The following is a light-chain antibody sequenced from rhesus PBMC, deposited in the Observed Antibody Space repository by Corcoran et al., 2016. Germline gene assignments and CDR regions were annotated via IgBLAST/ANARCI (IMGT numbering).Light chain of an antibody. J-gene: IGKJ2*01. CDR3: LQYNSDPYS. CDR1: QGISTY. Sequence: DIQMTQSPSSLSASVGDRVTITCRASQGISTYLNWYQQKPGKAPKRLIYVASSLESGVPSRFSGSGSGTDFTLTISRLQTEDFATYYCLQYNSDPYSFGQGTKVEIK. CDR2: VAS. V-gene: IGKV1-43*02.